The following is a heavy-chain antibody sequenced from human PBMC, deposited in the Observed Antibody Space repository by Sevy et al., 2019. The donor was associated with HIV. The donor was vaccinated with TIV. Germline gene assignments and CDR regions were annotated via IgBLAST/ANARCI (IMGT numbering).Heavy chain of an antibody. V-gene: IGHV4-59*01. CDR2: IYYSGRT. Sequence: SETLSLTCAVSGGSISSYYCSWIRQPPGKGLEWIGYIYYSGRTNYNPSLKSRVTISMDTSKNQFSLKLTSVTAADTAVYYCAGANPYFYYGMDVWGQGTTVTVSS. J-gene: IGHJ6*02. CDR3: AGANPYFYYGMDV. D-gene: IGHD3-10*01. CDR1: GGSISSYY.